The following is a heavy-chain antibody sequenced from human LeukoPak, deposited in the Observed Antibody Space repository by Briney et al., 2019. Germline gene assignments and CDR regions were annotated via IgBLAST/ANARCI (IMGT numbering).Heavy chain of an antibody. J-gene: IGHJ4*02. D-gene: IGHD6-13*01. CDR1: GFTFSSYG. Sequence: PGRSLRLSCAASGFTFSSYGMHWVRQAPGKGLEWVAVISYDGSNKYYADSVKGRFTISRDNSKNTLYLQMNSLRAEDTAVYYCAKVGLLFRSSDNYFDYWGQGTLVTVSS. CDR2: ISYDGSNK. V-gene: IGHV3-30*18. CDR3: AKVGLLFRSSDNYFDY.